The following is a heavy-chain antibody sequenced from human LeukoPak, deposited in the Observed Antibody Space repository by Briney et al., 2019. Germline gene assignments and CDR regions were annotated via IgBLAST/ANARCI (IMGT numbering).Heavy chain of an antibody. V-gene: IGHV5-51*01. D-gene: IGHD6-19*01. J-gene: IGHJ4*02. CDR2: ISPGDSDT. CDR1: GYSFTSYW. CDR3: ARKYGSGGTFDY. Sequence: GESLKISCKASGYSFTSYWIARVRLMPGKGLEWMGIISPGDSDTRYSPSFQGQVTISVDKSITTAHLQWSSLKASDIAMYYCARKYGSGGTFDYWGRGTLVTVSS.